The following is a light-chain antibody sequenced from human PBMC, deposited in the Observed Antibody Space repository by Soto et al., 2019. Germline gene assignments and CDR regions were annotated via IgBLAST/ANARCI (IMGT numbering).Light chain of an antibody. CDR3: QHYNNWPPYT. CDR2: GAS. J-gene: IGKJ2*01. Sequence: IVMTQSPATLSVSPGERVTLSCRASQSVSSNLAWYQQKPGQAPRLLIYGASTGATGIPARFSGSGSGTEFTLTISSLQSEDCAVYYCQHYNNWPPYTFGQGTKLEIK. CDR1: QSVSSN. V-gene: IGKV3-15*01.